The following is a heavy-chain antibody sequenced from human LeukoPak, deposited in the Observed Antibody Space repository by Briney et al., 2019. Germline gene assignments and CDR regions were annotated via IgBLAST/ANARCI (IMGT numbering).Heavy chain of an antibody. CDR1: GFTFISYA. V-gene: IGHV3-23*01. Sequence: GGSLRLSCAASGFTFISYAMTWVRQAPGKGLEWVSGISGSGGTTYYVDSVKGRFTISRDNSKKKTYLQMNSLRVEDTAVYYCAKIYSNKVEGSRNSWLDPWGQGTLVTVSS. J-gene: IGHJ5*02. CDR3: AKIYSNKVEGSRNSWLDP. CDR2: ISGSGGTT. D-gene: IGHD4-11*01.